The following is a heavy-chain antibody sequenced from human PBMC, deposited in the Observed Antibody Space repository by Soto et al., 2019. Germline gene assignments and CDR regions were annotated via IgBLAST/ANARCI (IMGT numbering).Heavy chain of an antibody. CDR1: GYTFTSYD. Sequence: QVQLVQSGAEVKEPGASVRVSCKASGYTFTSYDITWVRQATGQGLEWMGWMNPESRNTGYAQKFQGRVTRTRDTSIITAYMELTSLRSVDTAVDFCAGFVRHQLPNIDFWGQGTLVTVSA. CDR2: MNPESRNT. CDR3: AGFVRHQLPNIDF. D-gene: IGHD2-2*01. V-gene: IGHV1-8*01. J-gene: IGHJ4*02.